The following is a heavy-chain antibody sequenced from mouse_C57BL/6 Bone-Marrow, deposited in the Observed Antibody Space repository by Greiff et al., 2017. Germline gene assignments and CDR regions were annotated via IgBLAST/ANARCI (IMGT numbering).Heavy chain of an antibody. J-gene: IGHJ2*01. D-gene: IGHD1-1*01. Sequence: DVKLQESGGGLVQPGGSMKLSCVASGFTFSNYWMNWVRQSPEKGLEWVAQIRLKSDNYATHYAESVKGRFTISRDDSKSSVYLQMNNLRAEDTGIYYCTDRYYGSSGNYFDYWCQGTTLTVSS. CDR3: TDRYYGSSGNYFDY. CDR1: GFTFSNYW. V-gene: IGHV6-3*01. CDR2: IRLKSDNYAT.